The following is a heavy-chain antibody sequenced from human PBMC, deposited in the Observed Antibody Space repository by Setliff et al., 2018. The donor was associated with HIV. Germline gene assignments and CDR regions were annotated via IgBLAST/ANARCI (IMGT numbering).Heavy chain of an antibody. J-gene: IGHJ4*02. CDR3: AKPGDPFGELHLNFDY. V-gene: IGHV3-30*02. Sequence: PGGSLRLSCAASGFTFSSYGMHWVRQAPGKGLEWVAFIRYDGSNKYYADSVKGRFTISRDNSKNTLYLQMNSLRAEDTAVYYCAKPGDPFGELHLNFDYWVQGTLVTVSS. CDR1: GFTFSSYG. D-gene: IGHD3-10*01. CDR2: IRYDGSNK.